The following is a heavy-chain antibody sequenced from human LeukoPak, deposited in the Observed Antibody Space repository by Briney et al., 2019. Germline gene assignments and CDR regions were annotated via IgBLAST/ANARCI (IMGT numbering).Heavy chain of an antibody. J-gene: IGHJ4*02. Sequence: SETLSLTCTVSGGSISSYYWSWIRQPPGKGLEWSGYINYSGSTNYNPSLKSRVTISVDTSKNQFSLKLSSVTAADTAVYYCARHSQYQLLYFDYWGQGALVTVSS. CDR3: ARHSQYQLLYFDY. CDR2: INYSGST. D-gene: IGHD2-2*01. CDR1: GGSISSYY. V-gene: IGHV4-59*08.